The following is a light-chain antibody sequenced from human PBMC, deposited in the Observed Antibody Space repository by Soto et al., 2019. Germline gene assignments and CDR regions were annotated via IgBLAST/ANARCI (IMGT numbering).Light chain of an antibody. Sequence: DIQMTQSPSSLSASVGDRVTITCRASQRISNYLNWYQHKLGKAPKLLIYAASSLKSGVPSRCSGSEYGTNFTLTISSLQPEDFATYYCQQSYSTLDYTFGQGTKVEIK. CDR1: QRISNY. CDR2: AAS. CDR3: QQSYSTLDYT. J-gene: IGKJ2*01. V-gene: IGKV1-39*01.